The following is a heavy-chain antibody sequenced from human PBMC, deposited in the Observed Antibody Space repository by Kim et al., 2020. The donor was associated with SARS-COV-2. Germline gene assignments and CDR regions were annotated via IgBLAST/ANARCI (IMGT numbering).Heavy chain of an antibody. Sequence: ASVKVSCKVSGYTLTELSMHWVRQAPGKGLEWMGGFDPEDGETIYAQKFQGRVTMTEDTSTDTAHMELSSLRSEDTAVYYCATGYGGNSDYFDYWGQGTLVTVSS. CDR1: GYTLTELS. CDR2: FDPEDGET. V-gene: IGHV1-24*01. D-gene: IGHD2-21*02. CDR3: ATGYGGNSDYFDY. J-gene: IGHJ4*02.